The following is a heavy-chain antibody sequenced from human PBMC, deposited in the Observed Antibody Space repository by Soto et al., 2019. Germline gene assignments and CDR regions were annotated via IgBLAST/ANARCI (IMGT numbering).Heavy chain of an antibody. Sequence: PGGSLRLSCAASGFTFSSYGMHWVRQAPGKGLEWVAVISYDGSNKYYADSVKGRFTISRDNSKNTLYLQMNSLRAEDTAVYYCAKADSYGYGCDYWGQGTLVTVSS. CDR1: GFTFSSYG. CDR2: ISYDGSNK. D-gene: IGHD5-18*01. V-gene: IGHV3-30*18. J-gene: IGHJ4*02. CDR3: AKADSYGYGCDY.